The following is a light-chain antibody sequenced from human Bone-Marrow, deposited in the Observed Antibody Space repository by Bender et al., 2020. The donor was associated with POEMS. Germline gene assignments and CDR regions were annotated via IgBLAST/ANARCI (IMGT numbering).Light chain of an antibody. CDR3: QAWDTSTAWGV. CDR2: DDN. Sequence: SYVLTQPPSVSVAPGQTARITCGGNHIGSESVHWYQQKPGQAPVLVVYDDNDRPSGIPERFSGSNSGNTATLAISRVEAGDEADYYCQAWDTSTAWGVFGGGTKLTVL. V-gene: IGLV3-21*02. J-gene: IGLJ2*01. CDR1: HIGSES.